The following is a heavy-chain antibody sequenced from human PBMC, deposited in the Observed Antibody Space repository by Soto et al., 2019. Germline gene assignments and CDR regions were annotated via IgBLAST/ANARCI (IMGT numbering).Heavy chain of an antibody. CDR2: IKQDGSEQ. CDR3: SRSSDYHDPYPTGQYFLH. V-gene: IGHV3-7*01. CDR1: GFAFSNYW. D-gene: IGHD3-22*01. Sequence: EVQLVESGGGLVQPGGSLRLSCAASGFAFSNYWMAWVRQAPGRGLEWVANIKQDGSEQYYVDSVMGRFTISRDNAKNSLFLQMNRLRAEDTALYFCSRSSDYHDPYPTGQYFLHWGQGTLVTVSS. J-gene: IGHJ1*01.